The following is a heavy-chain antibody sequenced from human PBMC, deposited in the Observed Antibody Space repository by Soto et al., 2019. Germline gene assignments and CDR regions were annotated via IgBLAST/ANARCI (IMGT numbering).Heavy chain of an antibody. CDR1: GFTFSSYG. V-gene: IGHV3-30*18. J-gene: IGHJ6*02. CDR2: ISYDGSNK. CDR3: AKDLAVAGHYAWVYYYYGMDV. Sequence: PGGSLRLSCAASGFTFSSYGMHWVRQAPGKGLEWVAVISYDGSNKYYADSVKGRFTISRDNSKNTLYLQMNSLRAEDTAVYYCAKDLAVAGHYAWVYYYYGMDVWGQGTTVTVSS. D-gene: IGHD6-19*01.